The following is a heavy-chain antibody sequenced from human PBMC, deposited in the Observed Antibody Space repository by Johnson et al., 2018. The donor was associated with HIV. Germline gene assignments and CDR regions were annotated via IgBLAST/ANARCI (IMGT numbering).Heavy chain of an antibody. D-gene: IGHD5-12*01. CDR2: ISYDGSNK. Sequence: QVQLVESGGGVVQPGRSLRLSCAASGFTFSSYAMHWVRQAPGKGLEWVAVISYDGSNKYYADSVKGRFTIYRDNSKNTLYLQMNSLRAEDTAVYYCARGRARAFDIWGQGTMVTVSS. CDR3: ARGRARAFDI. V-gene: IGHV3-30*04. J-gene: IGHJ3*02. CDR1: GFTFSSYA.